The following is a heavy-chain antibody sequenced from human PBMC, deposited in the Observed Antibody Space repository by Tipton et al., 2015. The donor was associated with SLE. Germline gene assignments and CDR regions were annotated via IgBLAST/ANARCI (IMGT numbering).Heavy chain of an antibody. Sequence: SLRLSCATSGFTFSSYGMNWVRQAPGKGLEWVSYISGSAETIYYADSVRGRFTISRDNAKRSLYLQMNSLRAEDTAIYFCAREGIGTPDYWGQGTLVTVSS. J-gene: IGHJ4*02. CDR3: AREGIGTPDY. D-gene: IGHD6-13*01. CDR2: ISGSAETI. CDR1: GFTFSSYG. V-gene: IGHV3-48*03.